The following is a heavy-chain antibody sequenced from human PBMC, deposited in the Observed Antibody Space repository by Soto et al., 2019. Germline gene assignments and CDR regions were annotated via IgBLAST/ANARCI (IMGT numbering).Heavy chain of an antibody. CDR2: IFDSGST. CDR1: DGSISGGRHS. D-gene: IGHD2-21*02. J-gene: IGHJ2*01. CDR3: AREIMPLTDGWYFDL. Sequence: QVQLQESGPGLIKPSETLSLTCTVSDGSISGGRHSWSWIRQPPGKDLERIGYIFDSGSTYCNPSVQNRLAMSVDPSKNHSSRRLTPVTAADTAVYYCAREIMPLTDGWYFDLWGRGTLVTVSS. V-gene: IGHV4-30-4*01.